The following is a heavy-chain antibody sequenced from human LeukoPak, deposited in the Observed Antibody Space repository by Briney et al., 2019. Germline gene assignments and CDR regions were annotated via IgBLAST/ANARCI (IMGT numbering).Heavy chain of an antibody. CDR3: AKGHTYGLVASYLDY. J-gene: IGHJ4*02. CDR1: GFTFDDYA. V-gene: IGHV3-9*01. CDR2: ISWKSGSI. Sequence: GGSLRLSCAASGFTFDDYAMHWVRQAPGKGLEWGSAISWKSGSIGYADSVKGRFTVSRDNAKNSLYLQMNSLRTEDTALYFCAKGHTYGLVASYLDYWGQGTLVTVSS. D-gene: IGHD5-18*01.